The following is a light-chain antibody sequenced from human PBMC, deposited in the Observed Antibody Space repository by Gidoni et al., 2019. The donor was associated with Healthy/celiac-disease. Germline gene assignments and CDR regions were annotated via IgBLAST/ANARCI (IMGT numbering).Light chain of an antibody. CDR1: QGISSY. CDR2: AAD. V-gene: IGKV1-8*01. Sequence: AILMTQSPSSFSASTGDRVTITCRASQGISSYLAWYQQKPGKAPKLLIYAADILQSGVPARFSGSGSGTDFTLTISCLQSEDFATDYGQQEYSYSLTFGGGTKVEIK. CDR3: QQEYSYSLT. J-gene: IGKJ4*01.